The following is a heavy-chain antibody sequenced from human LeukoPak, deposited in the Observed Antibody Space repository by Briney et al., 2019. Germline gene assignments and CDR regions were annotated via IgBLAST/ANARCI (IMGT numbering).Heavy chain of an antibody. V-gene: IGHV4-39*01. J-gene: IGHJ6*04. D-gene: IGHD3-10*01. CDR3: ARRESGTMMEV. CDR1: GASITGSNYY. Sequence: KSSETLSLTCTVSGASITGSNYYWVWIRQPPWKGLEWIGTIYYSGNAYYNPSLKSRLTISVDPSNNQFFLRLISVTATDTAVYYCARRESGTMMEVWGKGTTVTISS. CDR2: IYYSGNA.